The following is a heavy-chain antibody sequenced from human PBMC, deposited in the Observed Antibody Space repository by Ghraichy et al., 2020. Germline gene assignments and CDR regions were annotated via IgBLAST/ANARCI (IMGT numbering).Heavy chain of an antibody. CDR2: INHSGST. CDR3: ARAYDYSKSNWFDP. V-gene: IGHV4-34*01. Sequence: SETLSLTCAVYGGSFSGYYWSWIRQPPGKGLEWIGEINHSGSTNYNPSLKSRVSISVDTSKNQFSLKLSSVTAADTAVYYCARAYDYSKSNWFDPWGQGTLVTVSS. CDR1: GGSFSGYY. J-gene: IGHJ5*02. D-gene: IGHD4-11*01.